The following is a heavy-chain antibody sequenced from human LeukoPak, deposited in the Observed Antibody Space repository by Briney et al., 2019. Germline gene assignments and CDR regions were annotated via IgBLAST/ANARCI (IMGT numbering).Heavy chain of an antibody. V-gene: IGHV4-39*01. Sequence: SETLSLTCTVSGGSISSSSYYWGWIRQPPGKGLEWIGSIYYSGSTYYNPSLKSQVTISVDTSKNQFSLKLSSVTAADTAVYYCATTIFGVVKGAFDIWGQGTMVTVSS. J-gene: IGHJ3*02. CDR1: GGSISSSSYY. CDR2: IYYSGST. CDR3: ATTIFGVVKGAFDI. D-gene: IGHD3-3*01.